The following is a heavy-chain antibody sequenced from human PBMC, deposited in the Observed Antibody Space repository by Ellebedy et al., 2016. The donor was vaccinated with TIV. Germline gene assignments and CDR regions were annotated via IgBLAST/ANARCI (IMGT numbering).Heavy chain of an antibody. J-gene: IGHJ4*02. D-gene: IGHD3-16*01. CDR3: ARGTDYDH. Sequence: AASVKVSCKTPVYNFFSYSISWVRQAPGQGLEWVGWISVYNGNTNYAQKLQGRVTMTTDTSTSTAYMELRSLIRDDTAVYYCARGTDYDHWGQGTLVTVSS. CDR2: ISVYNGNT. V-gene: IGHV1-18*04. CDR1: VYNFFSYS.